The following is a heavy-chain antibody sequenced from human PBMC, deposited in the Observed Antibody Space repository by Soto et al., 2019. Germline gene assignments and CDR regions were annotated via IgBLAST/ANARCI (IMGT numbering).Heavy chain of an antibody. V-gene: IGHV4-31*03. Sequence: QVQLQESGPGLVKPSQILSLTCTVSGASISSGNYYWTWIRLHPGKGLEWIGYIYHSGSTYYNPSPKSRLTISLDTSKNQFSRKLSSVTAGDTAVYYWARVWGNWGGGIDYWGQGTLVTVSS. CDR2: IYHSGST. J-gene: IGHJ4*02. D-gene: IGHD3-16*01. CDR3: ARVWGNWGGGIDY. CDR1: GASISSGNYY.